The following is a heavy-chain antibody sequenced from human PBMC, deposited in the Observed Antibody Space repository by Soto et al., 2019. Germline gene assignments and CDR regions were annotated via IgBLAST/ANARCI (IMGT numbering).Heavy chain of an antibody. Sequence: LRLSCAASGFIFSNYAMTWVRQAPGKGLEWVSAITSTGSSTYYADSVKGRFTISRDNSKNTLYLQINSLTAEDTAVYYCAKGAEGYVVSSLDYWGQGTLVTVSS. J-gene: IGHJ4*02. CDR2: ITSTGSST. CDR1: GFIFSNYA. V-gene: IGHV3-23*01. CDR3: AKGAEGYVVSSLDY. D-gene: IGHD5-12*01.